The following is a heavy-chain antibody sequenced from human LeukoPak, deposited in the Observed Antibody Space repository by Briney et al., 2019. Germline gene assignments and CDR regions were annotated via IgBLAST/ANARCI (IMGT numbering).Heavy chain of an antibody. CDR2: IYHSGST. CDR1: GYSISRGYY. CDR3: ARDIRALNDYDSSGGVDP. V-gene: IGHV4-38-2*02. J-gene: IGHJ5*02. Sequence: SETLSLTCALSGYSISRGYYWGWIRQPPGKGLEWIGSIYHSGSTYYNPSLKSRVTISVDTSKNQFSLKLSSVTAADTAVYYCARDIRALNDYDSSGGVDPWGQGTLVTVSS. D-gene: IGHD3-22*01.